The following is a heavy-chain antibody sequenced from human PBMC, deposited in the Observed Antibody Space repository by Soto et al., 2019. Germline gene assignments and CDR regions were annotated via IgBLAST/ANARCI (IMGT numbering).Heavy chain of an antibody. CDR3: ARGRYGDS. CDR1: GYTFTSYG. V-gene: IGHV1-18*01. D-gene: IGHD1-1*01. CDR2: ISAHNGNT. Sequence: QVHLVQSGAEVKKPGASVKVSCKASGYTFTSYGITWVRQAPGQGLEWMGWISAHNGNTDYAQKLQGRVIVTRDTSTSPAYMELRSLRAADTAVYYCARGRYGDSWGQGALVTVSS. J-gene: IGHJ4*02.